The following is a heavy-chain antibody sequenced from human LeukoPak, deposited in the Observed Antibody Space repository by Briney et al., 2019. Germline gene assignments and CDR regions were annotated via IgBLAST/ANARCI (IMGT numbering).Heavy chain of an antibody. CDR1: GGSISSSSYY. CDR2: IYYSGST. CDR3: ASSLYYAPGWFDP. J-gene: IGHJ5*02. V-gene: IGHV4-39*07. D-gene: IGHD2-2*01. Sequence: SSETLSLTCTVSGGSISSSSYYWGWIRQPPGTGLEWIGSIYYSGSTYYNPSLKSRVTISVDTSKNQFSLKLSSVTAADTAVYYCASSLYYAPGWFDPWGQGTLVTVSS.